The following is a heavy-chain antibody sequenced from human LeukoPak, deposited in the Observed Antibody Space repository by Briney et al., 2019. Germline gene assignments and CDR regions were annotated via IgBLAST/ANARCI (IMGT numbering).Heavy chain of an antibody. Sequence: GGSLRLSCVASGFTFTPFTMNWVRQAPGKGLEWVSGISGSDSSTYYEDSVKGRFTISRDNSKNTVYLHMNRLRAEDTAVYYCAKGGGWLYYFDYWGQGTLVTVSS. CDR3: AKGGGWLYYFDY. V-gene: IGHV3-23*01. D-gene: IGHD3-22*01. J-gene: IGHJ4*02. CDR1: GFTFTPFT. CDR2: ISGSDSST.